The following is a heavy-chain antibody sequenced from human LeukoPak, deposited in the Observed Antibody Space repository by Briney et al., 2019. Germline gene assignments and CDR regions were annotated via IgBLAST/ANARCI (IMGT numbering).Heavy chain of an antibody. J-gene: IGHJ6*03. CDR2: IYYSGST. CDR1: GGSISSSSYY. CDR3: ARARQQLVLIFYYYYYMDV. Sequence: SETLSLTCTVSGGSISSSSYYWGWIRQPPGKGLEWIGSIYYSGSTYYNPSLKSRVTISVDTSKNQFSLKLSSVTAADTAVYYCARARQQLVLIFYYYYYMDVWGKGTRSPSP. D-gene: IGHD6-13*01. V-gene: IGHV4-39*07.